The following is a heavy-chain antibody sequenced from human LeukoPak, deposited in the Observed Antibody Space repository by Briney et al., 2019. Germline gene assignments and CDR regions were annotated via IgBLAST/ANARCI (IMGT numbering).Heavy chain of an antibody. CDR2: ISGSGANT. J-gene: IGHJ4*02. CDR1: GFTFSTYA. D-gene: IGHD3-16*02. Sequence: PGGSLRLSCAASGFTFSTYAMSWVRQAPGKGLEWVSTISGSGANTYYADSVRGRFTISRDNSKNTLYLHMNSLRAEDTAVYYCAKERARYTNPYDFDYWGQGTLVTVSS. V-gene: IGHV3-23*01. CDR3: AKERARYTNPYDFDY.